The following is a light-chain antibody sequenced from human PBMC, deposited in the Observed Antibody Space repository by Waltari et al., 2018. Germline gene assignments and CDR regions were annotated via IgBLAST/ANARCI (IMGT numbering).Light chain of an antibody. CDR3: QQYYNTPLT. J-gene: IGKJ4*01. Sequence: DIVMTQSPDSLAVSLGERATINCKSSQSVLYSSNNKNYLAWYQQKPRQPPKLLIYSASTRESGVPDRFSGSGSGTDFTLTISSLQAEDVAVYYCQQYYNTPLTFGGGTKVEIK. V-gene: IGKV4-1*01. CDR1: QSVLYSSNNKNY. CDR2: SAS.